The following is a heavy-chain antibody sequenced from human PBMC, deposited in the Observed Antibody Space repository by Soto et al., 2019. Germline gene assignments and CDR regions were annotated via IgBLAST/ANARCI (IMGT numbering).Heavy chain of an antibody. CDR1: GGSFRGYY. D-gene: IGHD3-9*01. V-gene: IGHV4-34*01. CDR3: ARESHAILTGPHWAWYFEL. Sequence: QVQLQQWGAGPLRPLETLSLTCGVSGGSFRGYYWAWIRQSPGKGLEWIGEINDRGSINYNPSLKSRVSTPVDTSKNHYSLNLRSVTAANTAVYSCARESHAILTGPHWAWYFELWGRGTLVTVSS. J-gene: IGHJ2*01. CDR2: INDRGSI.